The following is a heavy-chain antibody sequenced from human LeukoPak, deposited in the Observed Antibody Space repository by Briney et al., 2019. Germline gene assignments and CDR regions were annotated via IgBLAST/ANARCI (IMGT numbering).Heavy chain of an antibody. Sequence: SETLSLTCTVSGGSISSYYWSWIRQPARKELEWIGRISSSGSTNCNPFLKSRVTMSVDTSKNQFSLKLSSVTAADTAIYYCARGELDSSGWLRFGYWGQGTLVTVSS. V-gene: IGHV4-4*07. CDR3: ARGELDSSGWLRFGY. CDR1: GGSISSYY. D-gene: IGHD6-19*01. CDR2: ISSSGST. J-gene: IGHJ4*02.